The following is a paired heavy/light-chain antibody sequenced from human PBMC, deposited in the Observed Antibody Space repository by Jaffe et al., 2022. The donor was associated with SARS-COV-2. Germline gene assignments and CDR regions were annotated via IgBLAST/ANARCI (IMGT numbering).Light chain of an antibody. CDR2: WAS. Sequence: DIVMTQSPDSLAVSLGERATLNCKSSQSVLNSSNNKNYLAWYQQKPGQPPKLLIYWASTREFGVPDRFSGSGSGTDFTLTISSLQAEDVAVYYCQQYYTTPFTFGPGTKVDIK. V-gene: IGKV4-1*01. J-gene: IGKJ3*01. CDR3: QQYYTTPFT. CDR1: QSVLNSSNNKNY.
Heavy chain of an antibody. V-gene: IGHV3-9*01. D-gene: IGHD2-2*01. CDR1: GFSFDDYA. Sequence: EVQLVESGGGLVQPGRSLRLSCAASGFSFDDYAMHWVRQAPGKGLEWVSSISRNSGSIVYADSVKGRFTISRDDAKNSLYLQMNSLRAEDTALYYCAKAGCSFTFCYVNKWGQGTLVTVSS. J-gene: IGHJ4*02. CDR2: ISRNSGSI. CDR3: AKAGCSFTFCYVNK.